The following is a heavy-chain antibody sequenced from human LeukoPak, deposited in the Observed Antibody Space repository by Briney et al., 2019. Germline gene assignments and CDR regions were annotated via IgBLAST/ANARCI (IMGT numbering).Heavy chain of an antibody. CDR1: GYTFTSYY. D-gene: IGHD2-8*01. Sequence: GASVKVSCKASGYTFTSYYMHWVRQAPGQGLEWMGWINPNSGGTNYAQKFQGRVTMTTDTSTSTAYMELRSLRSDDTAVYYCARFARNGDDYWGQGTLVTVSS. V-gene: IGHV1-2*02. CDR3: ARFARNGDDY. CDR2: INPNSGGT. J-gene: IGHJ4*02.